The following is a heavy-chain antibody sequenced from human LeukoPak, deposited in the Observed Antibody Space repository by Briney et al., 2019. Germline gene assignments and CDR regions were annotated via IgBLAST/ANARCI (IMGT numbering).Heavy chain of an antibody. D-gene: IGHD6-13*01. CDR2: ISGSGGST. Sequence: GGSLRLSCAASGFTFSSYAMSWVRQAPGKGLEWVSAISGSGGSTYYADSVKGRFTISRVNSKNTLYLQMNSLRAEDTAVYYCAKVFYGIAAPGDAFDIWGQGTMVTVSS. V-gene: IGHV3-23*01. CDR3: AKVFYGIAAPGDAFDI. CDR1: GFTFSSYA. J-gene: IGHJ3*02.